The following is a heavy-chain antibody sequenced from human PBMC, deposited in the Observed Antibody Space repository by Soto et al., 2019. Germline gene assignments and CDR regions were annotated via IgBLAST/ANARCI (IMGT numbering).Heavy chain of an antibody. V-gene: IGHV4-31*03. CDR3: ARSGSSTANWIDP. CDR1: GGSLNIGGYY. CDR2: IYYTGKT. D-gene: IGHD2-2*01. J-gene: IGHJ5*02. Sequence: PSETLSLTCTVSGGSLNIGGYYWTWIRQRPGKGLEWIGFIYYTGKTYYNPSLQSRVSMSVGASYSQFSLSLRSVTAADTAVYFCARSGSSTANWIDPWGPGTLVTVS.